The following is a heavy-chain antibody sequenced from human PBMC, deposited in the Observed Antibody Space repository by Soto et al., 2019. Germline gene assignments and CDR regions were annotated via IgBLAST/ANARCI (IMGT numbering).Heavy chain of an antibody. V-gene: IGHV1-3*01. CDR3: ASHPLNILTGYSPFDY. D-gene: IGHD3-9*01. J-gene: IGHJ4*02. Sequence: ASVKVSCKASGYTFTSYAMHWVRQAPGQRLEWMGWINAGNGNTKYSQKFQGRVTITRDTSASTAYMELSSLRSEDTAVYYCASHPLNILTGYSPFDYWGQGTLVTVS. CDR1: GYTFTSYA. CDR2: INAGNGNT.